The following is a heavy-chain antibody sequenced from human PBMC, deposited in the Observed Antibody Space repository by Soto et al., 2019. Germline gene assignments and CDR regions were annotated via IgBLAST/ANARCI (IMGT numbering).Heavy chain of an antibody. CDR3: AKVMITFGGSRYGLDV. D-gene: IGHD3-16*01. V-gene: IGHV3-30*18. Sequence: QVQLVESGGGVVQPGRSLRLSCAASGFTFSSYGIHWFRQTPGKGLEWVAFISYDGVNKYYADSVKGRFTISRDNSKNTLFLQMNSLRAEDTAVYYCAKVMITFGGSRYGLDVWGQGTTVTVSS. J-gene: IGHJ6*02. CDR1: GFTFSSYG. CDR2: ISYDGVNK.